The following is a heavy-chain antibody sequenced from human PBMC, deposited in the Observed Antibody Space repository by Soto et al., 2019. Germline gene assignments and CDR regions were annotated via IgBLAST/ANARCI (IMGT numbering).Heavy chain of an antibody. CDR2: ISWNSGSI. CDR1: GFTFDDYA. J-gene: IGHJ4*02. D-gene: IGHD1-1*01. V-gene: IGHV3-9*01. Sequence: PGGSLRLSCAASGFTFDDYAMHWVRQAPGKGLEWVSGISWNSGSIGYADSVKGRFTISRDNAKNSLYLQMNSLRAEDTALYYCAKDSRYGNVDYWGQGTLVTVSS. CDR3: AKDSRYGNVDY.